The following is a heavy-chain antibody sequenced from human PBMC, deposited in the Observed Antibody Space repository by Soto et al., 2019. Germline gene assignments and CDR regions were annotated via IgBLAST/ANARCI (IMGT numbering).Heavy chain of an antibody. Sequence: PSETLSLTCTVSGGSISSGDYYWSWIRQPPGKGLEWIGYIYYSGSTYYNPSLKSRVTISVDTSKNQFSLKLSSVTAADTAVYYCAFQGSGHSWSWFDPWGQGTLVTFSS. J-gene: IGHJ5*02. D-gene: IGHD2-15*01. V-gene: IGHV4-30-4*01. CDR3: AFQGSGHSWSWFDP. CDR1: GGSISSGDYY. CDR2: IYYSGST.